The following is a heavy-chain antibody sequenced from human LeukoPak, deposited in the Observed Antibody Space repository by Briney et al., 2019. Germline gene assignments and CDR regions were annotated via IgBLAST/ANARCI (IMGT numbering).Heavy chain of an antibody. D-gene: IGHD3-10*01. CDR3: AGEFSRKLWFGELSPRNWFDP. V-gene: IGHV1-69*04. CDR2: IIPILGIA. CDR1: GGTFSSYD. Sequence: SVKVSCKASGGTFSSYDISWVRQAPGQGLEWMGRIIPILGIANSAQKFQGRVTITADKSTSTAYMELSSLRSEDTAVYYCAGEFSRKLWFGELSPRNWFDPWGQGTLVTVSS. J-gene: IGHJ5*02.